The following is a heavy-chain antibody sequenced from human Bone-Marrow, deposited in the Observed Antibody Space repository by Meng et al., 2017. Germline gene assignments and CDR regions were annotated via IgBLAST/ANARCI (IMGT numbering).Heavy chain of an antibody. CDR2: IYHSGST. D-gene: IGHD6-13*01. Sequence: QVQLQESGPGLVKPSGTLSLTCAVSGGSISSSTWWSWVRQPPGTGLEWIGEIYHSGSTNYNPSLMSRVTISVDKSKNQFSLKLSSVTAADTAVYYCARTEDSSSWYWDYWGQGTLVTVSS. CDR1: GGSISSSTW. CDR3: ARTEDSSSWYWDY. J-gene: IGHJ4*02. V-gene: IGHV4-4*02.